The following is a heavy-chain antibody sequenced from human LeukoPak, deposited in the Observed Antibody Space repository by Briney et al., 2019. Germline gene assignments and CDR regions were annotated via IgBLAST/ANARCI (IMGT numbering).Heavy chain of an antibody. CDR2: IRYDGSNK. V-gene: IGHV3-30*02. D-gene: IGHD2/OR15-2a*01. CDR3: AKDFGIYDTTTDY. CDR1: GFTFSNYG. Sequence: GGSLRLSCAASGFTFSNYGMHWVRQAPGKGLEWVTFIRYDGSNKYYADSMKGRFTISRDNSKNTLYLQMNSLRVEDTAVYYCAKDFGIYDTTTDYWGQGTLVTVSS. J-gene: IGHJ4*02.